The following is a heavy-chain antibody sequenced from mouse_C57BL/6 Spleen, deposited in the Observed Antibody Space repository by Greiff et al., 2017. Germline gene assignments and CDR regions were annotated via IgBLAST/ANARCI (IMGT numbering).Heavy chain of an antibody. J-gene: IGHJ2*01. CDR3: ARERLGRAFDY. Sequence: EVKLVESGGGLVKPGGSLKLSCAASGFTFSSYAMSWVRQTPEKRLEWVATISDGGSYTYYPDNVKGRFTISRDNAKNNLYLQMSHLKSEDTAMYYCARERLGRAFDYWGQGTTLTVSS. V-gene: IGHV5-4*01. CDR2: ISDGGSYT. CDR1: GFTFSSYA. D-gene: IGHD4-1*01.